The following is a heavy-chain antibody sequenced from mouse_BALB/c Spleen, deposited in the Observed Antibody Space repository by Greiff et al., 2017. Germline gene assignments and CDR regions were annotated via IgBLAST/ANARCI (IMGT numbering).Heavy chain of an antibody. CDR3: ARGGTPAWFAY. J-gene: IGHJ3*01. V-gene: IGHV3-2*02. CDR2: ISYSGST. D-gene: IGHD3-3*01. Sequence: EVHLVESGPGLVKPSQSLSLTCTVTGYSITSDYAWNWIRQFPGNKLEWMGYISYSGSTSYNPSLKSRISITRDTSKNQFFLQLNSVTTEDTATYYCARGGTPAWFAYWGQGTLVTVSA. CDR1: GYSITSDYA.